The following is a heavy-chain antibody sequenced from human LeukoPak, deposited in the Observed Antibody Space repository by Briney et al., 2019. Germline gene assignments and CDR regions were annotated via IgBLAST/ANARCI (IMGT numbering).Heavy chain of an antibody. Sequence: ASVKVSCKASGYTFTSYAMNWVRQAPGQGLEWMGWINTNTGNPTYAQGFTGRFVFSLDTSVSTAYLQISSLKAEDTAVYYRARDGPQRITMVRGVDDTFDIWGQGTMVTVSS. CDR1: GYTFTSYA. D-gene: IGHD3-10*01. CDR2: INTNTGNP. CDR3: ARDGPQRITMVRGVDDTFDI. J-gene: IGHJ3*02. V-gene: IGHV7-4-1*02.